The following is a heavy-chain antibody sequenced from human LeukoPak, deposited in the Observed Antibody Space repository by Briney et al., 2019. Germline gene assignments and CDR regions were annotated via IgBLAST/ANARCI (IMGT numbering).Heavy chain of an antibody. V-gene: IGHV4-39*01. CDR3: ARQYGAAIVPAVIHFDY. J-gene: IGHJ4*02. CDR1: GGSISSSSYY. CDR2: VFYSGST. D-gene: IGHD2-2*01. Sequence: SETLSLTCTVSGGSISSSSYYWGWIRQPPGKGLEWIGSVFYSGSTYYTPSLKSQVTISVDTSKKQFSLKLSSVTAADTAVYYCARQYGAAIVPAVIHFDYWGQGTLVTVSS.